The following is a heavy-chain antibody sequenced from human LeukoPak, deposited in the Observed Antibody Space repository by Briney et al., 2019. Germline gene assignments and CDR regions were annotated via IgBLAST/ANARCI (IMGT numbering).Heavy chain of an antibody. CDR2: IYTSRST. D-gene: IGHD7-27*01. CDR3: ARDREAVANWGYDWFDP. J-gene: IGHJ5*02. CDR1: GVSISSYY. Sequence: SETLSLTCTVSGVSISSYYWSWIRQPAGKGLEWIGRIYTSRSTNYNTSLNSRVITSVDTTNNQFSLQLSSVAAADTAVYYCARDREAVANWGYDWFDPWGQGTLVTVSP. V-gene: IGHV4-4*07.